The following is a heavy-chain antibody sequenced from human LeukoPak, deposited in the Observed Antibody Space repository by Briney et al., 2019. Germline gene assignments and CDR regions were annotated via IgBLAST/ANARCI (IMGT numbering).Heavy chain of an antibody. CDR1: GFTFNDYA. Sequence: PGRSLRLSCAASGFTFNDYAMHWVRQAPGQGLEWVAGISWNNGTMAYADSVKGRFTISRDNTKNSLDLQLNSLRPEDTAIFYCVKDIGRSTGCYDGCYFDYWGQGTPVTVSS. CDR2: ISWNNGTM. J-gene: IGHJ4*02. CDR3: VKDIGRSTGCYDGCYFDY. D-gene: IGHD2-2*01. V-gene: IGHV3-9*01.